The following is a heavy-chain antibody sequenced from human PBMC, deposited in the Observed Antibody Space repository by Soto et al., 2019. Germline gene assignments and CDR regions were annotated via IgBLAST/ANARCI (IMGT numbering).Heavy chain of an antibody. Sequence: ASLKVSCKASGYTFTEYNLHWVRQAPGQGLGWMGSINPRNGDTDFAQKFQPRVTMTRDTSITTAYMEVFRLTSHDTAVYYCARHRFTSGSDYFDSWGQGTLVTVSS. CDR2: INPRNGDT. V-gene: IGHV1-2*02. J-gene: IGHJ4*02. D-gene: IGHD3-16*02. CDR1: GYTFTEYN. CDR3: ARHRFTSGSDYFDS.